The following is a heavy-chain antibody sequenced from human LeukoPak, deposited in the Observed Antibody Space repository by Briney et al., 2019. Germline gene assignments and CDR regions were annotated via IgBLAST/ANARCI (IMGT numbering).Heavy chain of an antibody. D-gene: IGHD6-19*01. J-gene: IGHJ4*02. V-gene: IGHV3-49*03. Sequence: GESLRLSCTASGFTFGDNLMSWYRQAPGKGLEWIGFISGGTTEYAASVKGRFTISRDDSTSIAYLQMNSLTTEDTAVYYCSRGSGWLSVYWGQGTLVTVSS. CDR1: GFTFGDNL. CDR2: ISGGTT. CDR3: SRGSGWLSVY.